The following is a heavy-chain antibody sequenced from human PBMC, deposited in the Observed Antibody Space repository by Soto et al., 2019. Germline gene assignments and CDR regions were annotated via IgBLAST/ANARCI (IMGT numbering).Heavy chain of an antibody. D-gene: IGHD3-10*01. CDR3: ASTGPRGYYYYGMDV. CDR2: IYHSGST. Sequence: LSLTCAVSGGSISSGGYSWSWIRQPPGEGLEWIGYIYHSGSTYYNPSLKSRVTISVDRSKNQFSLKLSSVTAADTAVYYCASTGPRGYYYYGMDVWGQGTTVTVSS. CDR1: GGSISSGGYS. V-gene: IGHV4-30-2*01. J-gene: IGHJ6*02.